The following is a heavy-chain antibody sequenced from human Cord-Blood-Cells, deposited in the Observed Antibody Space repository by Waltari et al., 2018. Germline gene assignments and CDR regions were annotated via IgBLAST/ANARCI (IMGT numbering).Heavy chain of an antibody. Sequence: EVQLVESGGGLVQPGGSLRLSCAASGFTFSSYWMHWVRQAPGKGLVWVSRIKSDGGSTSYADSVKGRFTISRDNAKNTLYLQMNSLRAEDTAVYYCAREGVVIGPFDYWGQGTLVTVSS. CDR1: GFTFSSYW. D-gene: IGHD3-22*01. V-gene: IGHV3-74*01. CDR2: IKSDGGST. CDR3: AREGVVIGPFDY. J-gene: IGHJ4*02.